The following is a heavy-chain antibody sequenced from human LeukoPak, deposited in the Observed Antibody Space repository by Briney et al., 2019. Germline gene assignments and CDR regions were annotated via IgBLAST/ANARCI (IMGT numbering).Heavy chain of an antibody. CDR3: ASGIAAAYYYYMDV. V-gene: IGHV4-39*07. CDR2: MYSSGST. D-gene: IGHD6-13*01. Sequence: SETLSLTCTVSGGSISSSSYYWGCIRQPPGKGLEWIGSMYSSGSTYYNPSLKSRVTISVDTSKNQFSLKLSSVTAADTAVYYCASGIAAAYYYYMDVWGKGTTVTISS. J-gene: IGHJ6*03. CDR1: GGSISSSSYY.